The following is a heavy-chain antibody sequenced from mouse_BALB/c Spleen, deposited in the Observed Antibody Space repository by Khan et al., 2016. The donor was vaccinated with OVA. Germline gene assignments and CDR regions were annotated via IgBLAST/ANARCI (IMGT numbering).Heavy chain of an antibody. Sequence: QVQLQQSGAELARPGASVKLSCKASGYTFTDYYINWVKLRTGQGLEWIGEISPGSGDTYYNERFKGKATLTADKSSSTAYMQRSILTSEASAVYFGARRNYFGYTFAYWGQGTLVTVSA. V-gene: IGHV1-77*01. CDR3: ARRNYFGYTFAY. J-gene: IGHJ3*01. CDR2: ISPGSGDT. CDR1: GYTFTDYY. D-gene: IGHD1-2*01.